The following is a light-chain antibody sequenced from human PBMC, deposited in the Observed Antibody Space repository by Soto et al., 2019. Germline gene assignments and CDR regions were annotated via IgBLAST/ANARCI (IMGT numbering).Light chain of an antibody. CDR2: DVS. Sequence: QSALTQPASVSGSPGQSITISCTGTSSDVGAYNYVSWYQQYPGKAPKVIIYDVSNRPSGVSNRFSGSKSGNTASLTISGRQAEDEADYYCCSYTTSSTVVFGGGTQLTVL. CDR1: SSDVGAYNY. CDR3: CSYTTSSTVV. J-gene: IGLJ2*01. V-gene: IGLV2-14*01.